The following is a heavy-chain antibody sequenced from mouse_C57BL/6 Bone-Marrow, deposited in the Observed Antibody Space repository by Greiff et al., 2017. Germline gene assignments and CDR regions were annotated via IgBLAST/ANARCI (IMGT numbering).Heavy chain of an antibody. D-gene: IGHD2-5*01. CDR3: ARDYSNYGLFAY. J-gene: IGHJ3*01. CDR1: GYTFTSYW. CDR2: IHPNSGST. V-gene: IGHV1-64*01. Sequence: QVQLQQPGAELVKPGASVKLSCKASGYTFTSYWMHWVKQRPGQGLEWIGMIHPNSGSTNYNEKFKSKATLTVDKSSSTAYMQLSSLTSEDSAVYYCARDYSNYGLFAYWGQGTLVTVSA.